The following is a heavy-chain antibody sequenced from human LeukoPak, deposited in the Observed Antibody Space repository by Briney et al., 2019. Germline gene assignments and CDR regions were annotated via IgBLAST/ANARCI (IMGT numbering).Heavy chain of an antibody. Sequence: PGGSLRLSCAASGFTFSSYAMSWVRQAPGKGLEWVSAISGSGGSTYYADSVRGRFTISGDNAKNSLYLQMNSLRAEDTAIYYCARDPYNGGYGASYYYYMDVWGKGTTVTISS. CDR2: ISGSGGST. J-gene: IGHJ6*03. CDR3: ARDPYNGGYGASYYYYMDV. D-gene: IGHD1-26*01. CDR1: GFTFSSYA. V-gene: IGHV3-23*01.